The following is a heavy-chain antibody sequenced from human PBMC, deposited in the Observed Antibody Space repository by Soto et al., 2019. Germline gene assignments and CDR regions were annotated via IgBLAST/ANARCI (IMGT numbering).Heavy chain of an antibody. J-gene: IGHJ6*02. V-gene: IGHV1-69*13. CDR1: GGTFSSYA. Sequence: SVKVSCKASGGTFSSYAISWVRQAPGQGLEWMGGIIPIFGTANYAQKFQGRVTITADESASTAYMELSSLRSEDTAVYYCAAIPGIYCSSTSCYPYYYYGMDVWGQGTTVTVSS. CDR3: AAIPGIYCSSTSCYPYYYYGMDV. D-gene: IGHD2-2*01. CDR2: IIPIFGTA.